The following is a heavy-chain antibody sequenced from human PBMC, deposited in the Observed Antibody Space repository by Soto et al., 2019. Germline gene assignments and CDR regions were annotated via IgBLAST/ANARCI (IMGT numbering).Heavy chain of an antibody. D-gene: IGHD4-17*01. J-gene: IGHJ4*02. CDR1: GFTFSAYT. V-gene: IGHV3-74*01. CDR2: IGSDGSPT. Sequence: WGSLRLSCEAAGFTFSAYTMNWVRHAPWKGLQWVSRIGSDGSPTRYADSVKGRFTISRDNAKNTLYLQMSSLRAEDTAVYYCARGRGYGDYFYFDYWGQGTLVTVSS. CDR3: ARGRGYGDYFYFDY.